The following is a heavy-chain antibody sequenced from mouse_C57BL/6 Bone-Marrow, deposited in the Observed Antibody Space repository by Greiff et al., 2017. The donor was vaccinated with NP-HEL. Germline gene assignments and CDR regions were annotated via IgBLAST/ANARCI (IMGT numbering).Heavy chain of an antibody. D-gene: IGHD1-1*01. J-gene: IGHJ2*01. CDR1: GYTFTDYN. Sequence: VQLKESGPELVKPGASVKMSCKASGYTFTDYNMHWVKQSHGKSLEWIGYINPNNGGTSYNQKFKGKATLTVNKSSSTAYMELRSLTSEDSAVYYCARGMDYYGSIDYWGQGTTLTVSS. V-gene: IGHV1-22*01. CDR2: INPNNGGT. CDR3: ARGMDYYGSIDY.